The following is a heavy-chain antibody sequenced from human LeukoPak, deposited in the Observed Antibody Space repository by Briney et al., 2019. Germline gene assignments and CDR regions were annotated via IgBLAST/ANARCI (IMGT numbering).Heavy chain of an antibody. V-gene: IGHV3-7*03. D-gene: IGHD3-3*01. J-gene: IGHJ4*02. CDR3: ARDQYDTWSRRGNFDS. CDR2: IKLDGSEK. CDR1: GFTFGKYW. Sequence: GGSLRLSCVASGFTFGKYWMSWVRQAPGKGLEWVANIKLDGSEKNYVDSVKGRFTISRDNTKNSLYPQMNSLRVEDTAVFYCARDQYDTWSRRGNFDSWGQGTLVIVSS.